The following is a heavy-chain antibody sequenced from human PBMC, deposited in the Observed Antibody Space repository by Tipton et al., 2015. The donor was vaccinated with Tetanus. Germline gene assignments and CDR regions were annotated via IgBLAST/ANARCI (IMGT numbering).Heavy chain of an antibody. Sequence: LRLSCTVSGGSISSSSYYWGWIRQPPGKGLEWIGSIYYSGSTYYNPSLKSRVTISVDTSKNQFSLKLSSVTAADTAVYYCAREGSGGYSGYDYLKWLDYWGQGTLVTVSS. CDR2: IYYSGST. CDR1: GGSISSSSYY. J-gene: IGHJ4*02. D-gene: IGHD5-12*01. CDR3: AREGSGGYSGYDYLKWLDY. V-gene: IGHV4-39*02.